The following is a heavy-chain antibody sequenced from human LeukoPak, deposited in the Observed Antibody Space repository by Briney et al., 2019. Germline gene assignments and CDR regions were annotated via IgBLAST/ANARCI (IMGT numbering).Heavy chain of an antibody. CDR2: IYPGDSDT. V-gene: IGHV5-51*01. Sequence: GESLKISCKGSGYSLTSYWIGWVRQMPGKGLEWMGIIYPGDSDTRYSPSFQGQVTISADKSISTAYLQWSSLKASDTAMYYCARRNVDTTYYFDYWGQGTLVTVSS. D-gene: IGHD5-18*01. J-gene: IGHJ4*02. CDR1: GYSLTSYW. CDR3: ARRNVDTTYYFDY.